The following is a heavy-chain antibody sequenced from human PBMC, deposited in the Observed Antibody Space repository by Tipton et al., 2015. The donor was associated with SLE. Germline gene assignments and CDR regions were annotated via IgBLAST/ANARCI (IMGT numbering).Heavy chain of an antibody. D-gene: IGHD1-1*01. CDR1: DGSLSGYY. Sequence: TLSLTCTVFDGSLSGYYFALFRLSPGKGLEWIGEISHDGGANYNPSLESRGTISLETSKNQFSLTLSSVTAADTAVYYCARANLHDSFVDWYFDLWGRGTLVTVSS. V-gene: IGHV4-34*01. CDR2: ISHDGGA. CDR3: ARANLHDSFVDWYFDL. J-gene: IGHJ2*01.